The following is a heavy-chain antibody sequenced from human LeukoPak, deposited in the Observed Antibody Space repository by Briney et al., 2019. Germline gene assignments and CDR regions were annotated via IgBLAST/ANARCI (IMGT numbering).Heavy chain of an antibody. D-gene: IGHD1-26*01. J-gene: IGHJ4*02. V-gene: IGHV3-30*18. CDR2: ISYDGSNK. CDR3: AKSPIVGATTLGNY. Sequence: GGSLRLSCAASGFTFSSYGMHWVRQAPGKGLEWVAVISYDGSNKYYADSVKGRFTISRDNSKNTLYLQMNSLRAEDTAVYYCAKSPIVGATTLGNYWGQGTLVTVSS. CDR1: GFTFSSYG.